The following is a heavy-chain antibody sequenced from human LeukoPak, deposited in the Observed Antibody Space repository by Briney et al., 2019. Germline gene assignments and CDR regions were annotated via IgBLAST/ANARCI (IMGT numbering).Heavy chain of an antibody. CDR1: GFTVRGNY. D-gene: IGHD4-17*01. Sequence: SGGSLRPSCAASGFTVRGNYMSWVRQAPGKGLEWVSVIYSGGSTYYADSVKGRFTISRDNSKNTLYLQMNSLRAEDTAVYYCAKDGYDYGDYWGFFDYWGQGTLVTVSS. J-gene: IGHJ4*02. CDR2: IYSGGST. CDR3: AKDGYDYGDYWGFFDY. V-gene: IGHV3-53*01.